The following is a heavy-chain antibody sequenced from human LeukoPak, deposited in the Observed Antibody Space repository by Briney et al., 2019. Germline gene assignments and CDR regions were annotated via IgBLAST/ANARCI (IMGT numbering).Heavy chain of an antibody. Sequence: SETLSLTCRVSVGRISSYHGRWIRQPPGKGVEWIGHIYYSGSTNYNPSLKSRVTISVDTSKNQFSLKLSSVTAADTAVYYCARDPAPIVGTDAFDIWGQGTMVTVSS. J-gene: IGHJ3*02. CDR2: IYYSGST. CDR1: VGRISSYH. V-gene: IGHV4-59*13. D-gene: IGHD3-22*01. CDR3: ARDPAPIVGTDAFDI.